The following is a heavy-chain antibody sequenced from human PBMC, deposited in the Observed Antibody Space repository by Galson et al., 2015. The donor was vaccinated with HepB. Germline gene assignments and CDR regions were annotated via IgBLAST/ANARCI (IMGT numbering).Heavy chain of an antibody. CDR3: ARVHPEYTSGWYRQALYYFDA. CDR2: ISGNGDST. D-gene: IGHD6-19*01. V-gene: IGHV3-23*01. CDR1: GFAFDTHA. Sequence: SLRLSCAASGFAFDTHAMSWVRQAPGRGLEWISGISGNGDSTFYADSVKGRFTVSRDNSKNTLFLQKTGLTADDTAIYYCARVHPEYTSGWYRQALYYFDAWGTGTLVADSS. J-gene: IGHJ4*02.